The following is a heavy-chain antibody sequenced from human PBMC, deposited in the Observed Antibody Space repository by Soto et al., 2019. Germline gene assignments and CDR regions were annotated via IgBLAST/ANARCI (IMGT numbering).Heavy chain of an antibody. V-gene: IGHV4-59*01. CDR3: ARVFVSNHYFYYGMDV. Sequence: QVHLQESGPGLVKPSETLSLTCTVPNGSISGYYWSWIRQSPGKGLEWIGNIHYSGNTKYNPSLKSRLTISVDTSKKQISLNLISVTAADTAVYYCARVFVSNHYFYYGMDVWGQGTTVTVSS. CDR2: IHYSGNT. CDR1: NGSISGYY. D-gene: IGHD2-21*01. J-gene: IGHJ6*02.